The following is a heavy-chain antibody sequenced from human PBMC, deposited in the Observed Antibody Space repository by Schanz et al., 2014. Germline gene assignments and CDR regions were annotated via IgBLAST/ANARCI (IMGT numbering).Heavy chain of an antibody. D-gene: IGHD2-2*01. CDR2: IISILGIP. V-gene: IGHV1-69*02. CDR1: GGTFSSDT. Sequence: QVHLVQSGAEVKKPGSSVKVSCKASGGTFSSDTFSWVRQAPGQGLEWMGRIISILGIPNYAQKFQGRVTFTADKSTSTAYMELSSLRYEDTALYYCARGTMPGTFDIWGQGTMVTVSS. J-gene: IGHJ3*02. CDR3: ARGTMPGTFDI.